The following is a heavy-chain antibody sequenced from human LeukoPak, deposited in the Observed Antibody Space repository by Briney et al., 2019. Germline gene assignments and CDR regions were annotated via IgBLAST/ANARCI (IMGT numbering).Heavy chain of an antibody. CDR1: GCTLSRYW. J-gene: IGHJ6*02. V-gene: IGHV3-7*01. CDR2: VKQDGREK. Sequence: PGGALRLSCAASGCTLSRYWMSGVRQAAGRGREGVAKVKQDGREKYYVDSVNGLFTISRDNAKNALYLQMNTLTAENTAVYYCARDQHAYYDSSGYLYYYYGMDVWGQGTPVTVSS. D-gene: IGHD3-22*01. CDR3: ARDQHAYYDSSGYLYYYYGMDV.